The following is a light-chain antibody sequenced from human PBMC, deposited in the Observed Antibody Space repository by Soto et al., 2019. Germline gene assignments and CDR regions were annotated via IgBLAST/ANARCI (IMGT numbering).Light chain of an antibody. CDR1: SSDVGSYNR. Sequence: QSALTQPPSVSGSPGQSVTISCTGTSSDVGSYNRVSWYQQPPGTAPKLMIYEVSNRPSGVPDRFSGSKSGNTASLTISGPQAEDGADYYCSSYTSSSTPVVFGGGTK. J-gene: IGLJ2*01. CDR3: SSYTSSSTPVV. V-gene: IGLV2-18*02. CDR2: EVS.